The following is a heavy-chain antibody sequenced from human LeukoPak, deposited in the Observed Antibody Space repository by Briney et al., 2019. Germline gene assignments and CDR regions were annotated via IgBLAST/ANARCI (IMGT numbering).Heavy chain of an antibody. CDR2: MSGGGDSI. J-gene: IGHJ4*02. CDR3: AREGYSSGWFRL. V-gene: IGHV3-23*01. D-gene: IGHD6-19*01. Sequence: GGSLRLSCAASGFTFSSTSMSWVRQAPGKGLEWVSVMSGGGDSIHYADSVKGRFTISRDDSKNMVYLQMNSLRAEDTAVYFCAREGYSSGWFRLWGQGTLVTVSS. CDR1: GFTFSSTS.